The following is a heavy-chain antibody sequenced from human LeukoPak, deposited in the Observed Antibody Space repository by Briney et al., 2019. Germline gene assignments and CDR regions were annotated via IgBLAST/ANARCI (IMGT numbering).Heavy chain of an antibody. CDR2: IYTSGST. V-gene: IGHV4-61*02. CDR1: GGSLSRGSYY. D-gene: IGHD6-19*01. CDR3: AGMSAGYSSGWYLGYYFDY. J-gene: IGHJ4*02. Sequence: SQTLSLTCTVSGGSLSRGSYYWSWIRQPAGKGLEWVGRIYTSGSTNTNPSLKSRVNSSVDTSNSQHSPKLRSVTAADTAVYYCAGMSAGYSSGWYLGYYFDYWGQGTLVSVSS.